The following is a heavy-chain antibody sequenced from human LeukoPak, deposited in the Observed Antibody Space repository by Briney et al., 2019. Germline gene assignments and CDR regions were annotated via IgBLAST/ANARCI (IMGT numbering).Heavy chain of an antibody. J-gene: IGHJ1*01. D-gene: IGHD5-12*01. V-gene: IGHV3-30*04. Sequence: GGSLRLSCAAYGFTFSSYAMHWVRQAPGKGLEWVAVMSYDGSNKYYADSVKGRFTISRDNSKNTLYLQMNSLRAEDTAVYYCASVSGYDSGDYFQHWGQGTLVTVSS. CDR2: MSYDGSNK. CDR3: ASVSGYDSGDYFQH. CDR1: GFTFSSYA.